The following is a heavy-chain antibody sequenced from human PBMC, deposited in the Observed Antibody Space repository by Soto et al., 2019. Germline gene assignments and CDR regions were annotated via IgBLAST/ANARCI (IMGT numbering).Heavy chain of an antibody. V-gene: IGHV4-59*01. CDR1: GGSISSYY. D-gene: IGHD4-17*01. Sequence: PSETLSLTCTVSGGSISSYYWSWIRQPPGKGLEWIGYIYYSGSTNYNPSLRSRVTISVDTSKNQFSLKLSSVTAADTAVYYCARDDYGDYVFAFDIWGQGTMVTVSS. CDR3: ARDDYGDYVFAFDI. J-gene: IGHJ3*02. CDR2: IYYSGST.